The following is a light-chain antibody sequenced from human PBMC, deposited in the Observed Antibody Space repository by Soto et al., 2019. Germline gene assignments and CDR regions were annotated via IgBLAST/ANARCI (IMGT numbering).Light chain of an antibody. CDR2: DAS. CDR3: LQYNSYSPYT. Sequence: DVQMTQSPSTLSASVGDRVTITCRASQRISNWLAWYQQKPGKAPKLLIYDASSLESGVSSRFSGSASGTEFTFTISSLQPDDFATYYCLQYNSYSPYTFGQGTKVEI. V-gene: IGKV1-5*01. CDR1: QRISNW. J-gene: IGKJ2*01.